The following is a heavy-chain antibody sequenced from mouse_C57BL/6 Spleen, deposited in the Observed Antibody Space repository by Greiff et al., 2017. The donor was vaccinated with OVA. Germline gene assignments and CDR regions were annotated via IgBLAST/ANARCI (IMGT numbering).Heavy chain of an antibody. CDR1: GFTFSDYG. CDR3: ARPGYGSSNYYAMDY. CDR2: ISSGSSTI. J-gene: IGHJ4*01. Sequence: EVKLMESGGGLVKPGGSLKLSCAASGFTFSDYGMHWVRQAPEKGLEWVAYISSGSSTIYYADTVKGRSTLSRDNSKHTPFLQMTSLRSEDTAMYYGARPGYGSSNYYAMDYWGQGTSVTVSS. D-gene: IGHD1-1*01. V-gene: IGHV5-17*01.